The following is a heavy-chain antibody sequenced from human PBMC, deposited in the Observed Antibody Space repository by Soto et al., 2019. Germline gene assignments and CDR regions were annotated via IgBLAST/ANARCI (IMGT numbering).Heavy chain of an antibody. CDR3: AHSDGGYEIIYFDF. CDR1: GFSFTTAGVA. V-gene: IGHV2-5*01. Sequence: SGPTLVNPTQTLTLTCTFSGFSFTTAGVAVGWIRQTPGGALEWLTLIYYNDDRRFSPSLKTRLTITGDTSKNQVVLSLTNVDPGDIATYFCAHSDGGYEIIYFDFWGQGIPVTVSS. CDR2: IYYNDDR. J-gene: IGHJ4*02. D-gene: IGHD5-12*01.